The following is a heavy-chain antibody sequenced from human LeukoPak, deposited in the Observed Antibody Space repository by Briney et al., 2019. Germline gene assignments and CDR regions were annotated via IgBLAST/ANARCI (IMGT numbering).Heavy chain of an antibody. CDR3: ARELNYDSSGYYFDY. Sequence: ASVKVSCKASGYTFTVYFMHWVRQAPGQGLEWMGWINPNSGGTNYAQKFQGRVTMTRDTSNSTAYMELSRLRSDDTAVYYCARELNYDSSGYYFDYWGQGTLVTVSS. V-gene: IGHV1-2*02. CDR2: INPNSGGT. J-gene: IGHJ4*02. CDR1: GYTFTVYF. D-gene: IGHD3-22*01.